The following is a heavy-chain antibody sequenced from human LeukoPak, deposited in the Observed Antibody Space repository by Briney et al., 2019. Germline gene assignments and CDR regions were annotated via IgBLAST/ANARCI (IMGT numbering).Heavy chain of an antibody. CDR3: ARGIRENYYDSSGYYTSDWFDP. Sequence: PGGSLRLSCAASGFTVSNNYMSWVRQAPGKGLEWVSYISSSSSYTNYADSVKGRFTISRDNAKNSLYLQMNSLRAEDTAVYYCARGIRENYYDSSGYYTSDWFDPWGQGTLVTVSS. CDR2: ISSSSSYT. D-gene: IGHD3-22*01. V-gene: IGHV3-11*05. J-gene: IGHJ5*02. CDR1: GFTVSNNY.